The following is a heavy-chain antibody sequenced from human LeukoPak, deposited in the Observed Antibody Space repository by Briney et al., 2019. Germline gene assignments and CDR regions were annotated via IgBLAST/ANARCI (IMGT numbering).Heavy chain of an antibody. CDR1: GFSFSRYS. J-gene: IGHJ3*02. CDR2: ITSTSETI. Sequence: PGGSLRLSCTTSGFSFSRYSMNWVRQAPGKGLEWLSHITSTSETIYYADSVKGRFTISRDNAKNSLYLQMNSLRAEDTAVYYCARNTDYGGNFGAFDIWGQGTMVTVSS. D-gene: IGHD4-23*01. CDR3: ARNTDYGGNFGAFDI. V-gene: IGHV3-48*04.